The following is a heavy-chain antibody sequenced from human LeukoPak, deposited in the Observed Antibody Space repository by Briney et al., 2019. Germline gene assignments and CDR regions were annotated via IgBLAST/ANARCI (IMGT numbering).Heavy chain of an antibody. CDR1: GFTFSNYG. J-gene: IGHJ4*02. CDR3: AKHYDSSGYYSDY. V-gene: IGHV3-30*02. CDR2: IRYDGSNK. D-gene: IGHD3-22*01. Sequence: SGGSLRLSCAASGFTFSNYGMRWVRQAPGKGLEWVAFIRYDGSNKYYGDYVKGRFTISRDNSKNTLYLQMNSLRTEDTAVYYCAKHYDSSGYYSDYWGQGTLVTVSS.